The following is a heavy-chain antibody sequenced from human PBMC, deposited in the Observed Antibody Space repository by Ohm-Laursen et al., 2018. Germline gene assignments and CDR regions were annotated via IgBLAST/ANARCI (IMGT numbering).Heavy chain of an antibody. D-gene: IGHD2-15*01. CDR2: ISSNGGST. CDR3: ARGCSGGSCHTYYFDY. Sequence: GSLRLSCSASGFTFSSYAMHWVRQAPGKGLEYVSAISSNGGSTYYANSVKGRFTISRDNSKNTLYLQMGSLRAEDMAVYYCARGCSGGSCHTYYFDYWGQGTLVTVSS. J-gene: IGHJ4*02. CDR1: GFTFSSYA. V-gene: IGHV3-64*01.